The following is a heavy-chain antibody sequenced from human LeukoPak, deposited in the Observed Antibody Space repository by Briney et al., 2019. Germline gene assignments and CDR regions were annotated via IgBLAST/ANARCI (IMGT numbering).Heavy chain of an antibody. V-gene: IGHV3-74*01. CDR2: INSDGSST. J-gene: IGHJ4*02. CDR1: GFTFSSYW. Sequence: GGSLRLSCAASGFTFSSYWMHWVRQAPGKGLVWVSRINSDGSSTSYADSVKGRFTVSRDNSKNTLYLQMGSLRAEDMAVYYCARASSRAPYDRSGYSSDYWGQGTLVTVSS. CDR3: ARASSRAPYDRSGYSSDY. D-gene: IGHD3-22*01.